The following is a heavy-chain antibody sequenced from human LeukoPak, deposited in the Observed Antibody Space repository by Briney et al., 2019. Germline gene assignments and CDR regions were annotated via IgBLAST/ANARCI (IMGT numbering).Heavy chain of an antibody. CDR2: VYSGGNT. V-gene: IGHV3-66*01. J-gene: IGHJ4*02. D-gene: IGHD5-24*01. Sequence: GGSLRLSCATSGFTVSGNYMTWVRQAPGKGLGWVSVVYSGGNTFYVDSVKGRFTISRDNSKNTLYLQMNSLRAEDTAVYYCARDDGYKGFMAFDHWGQGTLVTVSS. CDR1: GFTVSGNY. CDR3: ARDDGYKGFMAFDH.